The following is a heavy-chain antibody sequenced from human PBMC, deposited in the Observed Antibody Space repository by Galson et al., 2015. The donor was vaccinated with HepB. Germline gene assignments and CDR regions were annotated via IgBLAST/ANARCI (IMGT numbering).Heavy chain of an antibody. Sequence: SLRLSCAASGFTFSSYGMHWVRQAPGKGLEWVAVISYDGSNKYYADSVKGRFTISRDNSKNTLYLQMNSLRAEDTAVYYCAKDPHGIAAAGGWFDPWGQGTLVTVSS. J-gene: IGHJ5*02. D-gene: IGHD6-13*01. V-gene: IGHV3-30*18. CDR3: AKDPHGIAAAGGWFDP. CDR2: ISYDGSNK. CDR1: GFTFSSYG.